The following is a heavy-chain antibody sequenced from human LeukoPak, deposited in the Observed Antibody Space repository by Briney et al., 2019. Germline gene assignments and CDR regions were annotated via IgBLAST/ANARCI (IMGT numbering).Heavy chain of an antibody. V-gene: IGHV3-7*03. CDR1: GFTFSSYW. J-gene: IGHJ4*02. Sequence: QPGGSLRLSCAASGFTFSSYWMSWVRQAPGKGLEWVANIKQDGSEKYYVDSVKGRFTISRDNAKNSLYLQMNSLRAEDTAVYYCAKGGAGSIFDYWGQGTLVTVSS. CDR2: IKQDGSEK. CDR3: AKGGAGSIFDY. D-gene: IGHD1-26*01.